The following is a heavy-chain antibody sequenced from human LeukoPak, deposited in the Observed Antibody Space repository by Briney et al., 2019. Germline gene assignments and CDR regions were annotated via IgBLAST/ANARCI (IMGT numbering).Heavy chain of an antibody. J-gene: IGHJ5*02. Sequence: SVKVSCKASGGTFSSYAISWVRQAPGQGLEWMGGIIPIFGTANYAQKFQGRVTITADKSTSTAYMELSSLRSENTAVYYCARAAQYCSSTSCYAFNWFDPWGQGTLVTVSS. CDR1: GGTFSSYA. CDR3: ARAAQYCSSTSCYAFNWFDP. CDR2: IIPIFGTA. D-gene: IGHD2-2*01. V-gene: IGHV1-69*06.